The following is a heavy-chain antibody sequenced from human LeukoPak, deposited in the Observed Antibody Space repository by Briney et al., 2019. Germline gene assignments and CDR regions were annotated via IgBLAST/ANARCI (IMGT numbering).Heavy chain of an antibody. CDR1: GYIFTGYY. CDR3: ARASDSSGYFNWLDP. V-gene: IGHV1-2*02. D-gene: IGHD3-22*01. Sequence: ASVKVSCKASGYIFTGYYMHWVRQAPGQGLEWMGWINPNSGGTQYAQKFQGRVTLTRDTSISTTYMELSRLTPDDTAVYYCARASDSSGYFNWLDPWGQGTLVSVSS. J-gene: IGHJ5*02. CDR2: INPNSGGT.